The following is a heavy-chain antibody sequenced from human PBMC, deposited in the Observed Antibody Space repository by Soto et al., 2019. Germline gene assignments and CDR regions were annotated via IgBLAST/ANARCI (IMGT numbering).Heavy chain of an antibody. CDR1: GYTFTSYG. D-gene: IGHD1-26*01. V-gene: IGHV1-18*01. Sequence: GASVKVSCKASGYTFTSYGISWVRQAPGQGLEWMGWISAYNGNRNYAQKLQGRVTMTTDTSTSTAYMELRSLRSDDTAVYYCAREGGQWELPDDFDYWGQGTLVTVSS. CDR2: ISAYNGNR. CDR3: AREGGQWELPDDFDY. J-gene: IGHJ4*02.